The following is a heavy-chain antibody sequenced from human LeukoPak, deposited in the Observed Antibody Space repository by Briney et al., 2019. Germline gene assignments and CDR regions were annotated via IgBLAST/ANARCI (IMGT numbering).Heavy chain of an antibody. CDR2: IYYSGST. CDR1: GGSISSYY. J-gene: IGHJ5*02. Sequence: SETLSLTCTVSGGSISSYYWSWIPQPPGKGLEWIGYIYYSGSTNYNPSLKSRVTISVDTSKNQFSLKLSSVTAADTAVYYCARVTNWFDPWGQGTLVTVSS. CDR3: ARVTNWFDP. V-gene: IGHV4-59*01.